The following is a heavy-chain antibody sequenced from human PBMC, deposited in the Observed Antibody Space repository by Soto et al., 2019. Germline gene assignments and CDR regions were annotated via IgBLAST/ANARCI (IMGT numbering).Heavy chain of an antibody. CDR2: IYYSGST. CDR1: GGSISSYY. Sequence: PSETLSLTCTVSGGSISSYYWSWIRQPPGKGLEWIGYIYYSGSTNYNPSLKSRVTISVDTSKNQFSLKLSSVTAADTAVYYCATYSSSWYHFDYWGQGTLVTVSS. V-gene: IGHV4-59*08. CDR3: ATYSSSWYHFDY. D-gene: IGHD6-13*01. J-gene: IGHJ4*02.